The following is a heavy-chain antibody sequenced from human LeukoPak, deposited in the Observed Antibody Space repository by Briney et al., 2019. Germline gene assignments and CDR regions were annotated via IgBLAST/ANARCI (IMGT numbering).Heavy chain of an antibody. D-gene: IGHD3-22*01. CDR2: IYTSGST. CDR3: ARMPHYYDSSGPTTRAFDI. Sequence: PSETLSLTCTVSGGSISSYYWSWIRQPAGKGLECIGRIYTSGSTNYNPSLKSRGTMSVDTSKNQFSLKLSSVTAADTAVYYCARMPHYYDSSGPTTRAFDIWGQGTMVTVSS. CDR1: GGSISSYY. J-gene: IGHJ3*02. V-gene: IGHV4-4*07.